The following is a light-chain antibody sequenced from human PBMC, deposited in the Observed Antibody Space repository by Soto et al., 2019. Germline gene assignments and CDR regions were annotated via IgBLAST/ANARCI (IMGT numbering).Light chain of an antibody. CDR1: QGIRNE. CDR2: AAS. Sequence: ATQMTQSPSSLSASVGDKVTITCRASQGIRNELAWYQQAPGKAPKLLIYAASSVQSGVPSRFSGSGSDTDFILTISSLQPEDFATYYCLQDFDYPRTFGQGTKVEI. V-gene: IGKV1-6*01. J-gene: IGKJ1*01. CDR3: LQDFDYPRT.